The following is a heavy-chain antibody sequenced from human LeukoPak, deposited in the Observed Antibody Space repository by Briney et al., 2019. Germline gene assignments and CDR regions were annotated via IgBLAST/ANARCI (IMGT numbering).Heavy chain of an antibody. CDR2: ISGGSSTI. V-gene: IGHV3-48*02. J-gene: IGHJ4*02. CDR3: TRDYGYSSSFDY. D-gene: IGHD6-13*01. CDR1: GFTFSSSA. Sequence: PGGSLRLSCAAFGFTFSSSAMNWVRQAPGKGLEGGSYISGGSSTIHCEDSVKGRFTISRYNAKNSLYLQMNSLRDEDTALYYCTRDYGYSSSFDYWGQGTLVTVSS.